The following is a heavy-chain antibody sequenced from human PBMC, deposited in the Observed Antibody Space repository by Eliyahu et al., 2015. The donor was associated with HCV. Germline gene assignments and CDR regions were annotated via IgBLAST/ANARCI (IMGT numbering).Heavy chain of an antibody. V-gene: IGHV3-7*01. D-gene: IGHD2-8*01. CDR1: SFPXSXYW. CDR3: VRDRGLMVHYYYGMDV. J-gene: IGHJ6*02. CDR2: IKQDGSEK. Sequence: EVQLVESGGDLVQSGGSLRLSCAASSFPXSXYWMNWVRQAPGKGLEWVANIKQDGSEKYYVDSVKGRFTISRDNAKNSLYLQMNSLRVEDTAVYYCVRDRGLMVHYYYGMDVWGQGTTVTVSS.